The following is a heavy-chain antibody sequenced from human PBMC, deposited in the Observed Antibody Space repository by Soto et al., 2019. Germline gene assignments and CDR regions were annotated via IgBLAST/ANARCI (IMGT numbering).Heavy chain of an antibody. Sequence: SETLSLTCTVSGGSISSYYWSWIRQPPGKGLEWIGYIYYSGSTNYNPSLKSRVTISVDTSKNQFSLKLSSVTAADTAVYYCARLFDYGGNLRLDYWGQGTLVTVSS. CDR3: ARLFDYGGNLRLDY. V-gene: IGHV4-59*12. D-gene: IGHD4-17*01. J-gene: IGHJ4*02. CDR2: IYYSGST. CDR1: GGSISSYY.